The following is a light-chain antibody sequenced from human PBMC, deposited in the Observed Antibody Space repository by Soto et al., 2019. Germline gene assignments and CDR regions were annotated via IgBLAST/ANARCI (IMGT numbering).Light chain of an antibody. J-gene: IGLJ3*02. V-gene: IGLV2-14*01. Sequence: QSALTQPASVSGSPGQSITISCTGTSSDVGGYNSVSWYQQHPGKAPKLMIYEVSSRPSGVSNRFSGSKSGNTASLTISGLQAEDGADYYCSSYTSSDPVLFGGGTKLTVL. CDR2: EVS. CDR1: SSDVGGYNS. CDR3: SSYTSSDPVL.